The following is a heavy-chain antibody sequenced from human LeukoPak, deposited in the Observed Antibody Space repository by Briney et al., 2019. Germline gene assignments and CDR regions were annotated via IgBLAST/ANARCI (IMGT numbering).Heavy chain of an antibody. V-gene: IGHV1-46*01. J-gene: IGHJ4*02. CDR2: INPSGGST. Sequence: ASVKVSCKASGGTFSSYAISWVRQAPGQGLEWMGIINPSGGSTSYAQKFQSRVTMTRDTSTSTVYMELSRLRSEDTAVYYCARARRTSCFDYWGQGTLVTVSS. CDR3: ARARRTSCFDY. CDR1: GGTFSSYA. D-gene: IGHD2-2*01.